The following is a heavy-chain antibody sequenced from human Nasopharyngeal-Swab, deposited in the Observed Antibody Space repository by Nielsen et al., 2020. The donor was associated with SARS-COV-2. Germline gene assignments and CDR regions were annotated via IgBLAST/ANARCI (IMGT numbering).Heavy chain of an antibody. J-gene: IGHJ4*02. CDR1: GFTFSNYN. CDR3: ARDFRSVGGSGFL. Sequence: GESLKISCAASGFTFSNYNMNWVRQAPGKGPEWVSSISGTSTYIYYADSVRGRFTISRDNADNSLYPQINSLRVEDTAVYYCARDFRSVGGSGFLWGQGTLVTVSS. D-gene: IGHD3-10*01. V-gene: IGHV3-21*01. CDR2: ISGTSTYI.